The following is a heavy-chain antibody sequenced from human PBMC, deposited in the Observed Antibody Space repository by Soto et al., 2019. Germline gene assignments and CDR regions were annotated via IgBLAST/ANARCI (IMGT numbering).Heavy chain of an antibody. J-gene: IGHJ6*02. CDR2: ISSSSSYI. V-gene: IGHV3-21*01. Sequence: EVQLVESGGGLVKPGGSLRLSCAASGFTFSSYSMNWVRQAPGKGLEWVSSISSSSSYIYYADSVKGRFTISRDNAKNSLYLQMTSLRAEDTAVYYCARLGYPVDVDWCSSTSCYYYYYGMDVWGQGTTVTVSS. CDR3: ARLGYPVDVDWCSSTSCYYYYYGMDV. CDR1: GFTFSSYS. D-gene: IGHD2-2*01.